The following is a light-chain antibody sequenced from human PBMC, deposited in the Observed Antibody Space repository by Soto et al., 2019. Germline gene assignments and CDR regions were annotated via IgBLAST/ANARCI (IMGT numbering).Light chain of an antibody. V-gene: IGKV3-20*01. CDR1: QSVSSSY. CDR2: GAS. J-gene: IGKJ2*01. Sequence: EIVLTQSPCTLSSSPGERATLSCRASQSVSSSYLAWYQHKPGQSPRLLFYGASSRGTGIPDRFSGSGSGTDFTLTISRLEPEDFAVYYCQQYGSSPHTFGQGTKLEIK. CDR3: QQYGSSPHT.